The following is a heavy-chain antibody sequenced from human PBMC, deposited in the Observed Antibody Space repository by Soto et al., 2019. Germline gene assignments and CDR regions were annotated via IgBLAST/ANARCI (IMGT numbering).Heavy chain of an antibody. CDR1: GGSISSYY. D-gene: IGHD4-17*01. J-gene: IGHJ5*02. CDR3: ARHGIDYGEKRPSWFDP. Sequence: SETLSLTCTVSGGSISSYYWSWIRQPPGKGLEWIGYIYYSGSTNYNPSLKSRVTISVDTSKNQFSLKLSSVTAADTAVYYCARHGIDYGEKRPSWFDPWGQGTLVTVSS. V-gene: IGHV4-59*08. CDR2: IYYSGST.